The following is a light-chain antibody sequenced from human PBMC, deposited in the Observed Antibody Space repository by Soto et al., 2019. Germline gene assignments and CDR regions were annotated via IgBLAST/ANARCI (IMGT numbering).Light chain of an antibody. CDR3: HQYYSYPRT. V-gene: IGKV1-8*01. CDR1: QGISSY. Sequence: AMRMTQSPSSLSASTGDRVTITCLASQGISSYLAWYQQKPGKAPKLLISAAYNLHSGVPSRFSGSGSGTDFPITISCLQSEDFATYYCHQYYSYPRTFGQVTKVDIK. J-gene: IGKJ1*01. CDR2: AAY.